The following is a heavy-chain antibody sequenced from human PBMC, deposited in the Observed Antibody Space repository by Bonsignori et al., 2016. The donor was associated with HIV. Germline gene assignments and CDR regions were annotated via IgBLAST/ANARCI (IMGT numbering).Heavy chain of an antibody. V-gene: IGHV4-38-2*01. D-gene: IGHD5-24*01. CDR2: MYHSGNT. Sequence: WIRQPPGKGLEWIATMYHSGNTYYNPSLKSRVTMSVDTSKNQFSLKLRSVTAADTALYYCVRHPDVRGLDFWGRGSLVTVSS. CDR3: VRHPDVRGLDF. J-gene: IGHJ4*02.